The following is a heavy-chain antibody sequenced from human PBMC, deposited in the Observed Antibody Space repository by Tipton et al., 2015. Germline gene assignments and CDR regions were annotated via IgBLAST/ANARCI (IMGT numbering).Heavy chain of an antibody. V-gene: IGHV4-59*08. J-gene: IGHJ4*02. D-gene: IGHD3-9*01. CDR2: ITHSGST. CDR1: SDSISKYY. Sequence: TLSLTCSVSSDSISKYYWSWIRQPPGKELEWIAEITHSGSTNYNPSLKSRVTISLDTSKNQFSLKLTSVTAADTAVYYCACQDYDSLTRDYQTVDYWGQRTLVTVSS. CDR3: ACQDYDSLTRDYQTVDY.